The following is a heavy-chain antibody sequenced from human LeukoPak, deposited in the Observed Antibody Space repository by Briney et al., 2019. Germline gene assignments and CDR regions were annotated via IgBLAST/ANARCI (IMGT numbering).Heavy chain of an antibody. Sequence: SETLSLTCTVSGGSISSYYWNWIRQPPGKGLEWIGYIYYSGSTNYNPSLKSRVTISVDTSKSQFSLKLSSVTAADTAVYYCARYWGYCSSTSCYSRYFDLWGRGTLVTVSS. V-gene: IGHV4-59*01. CDR2: IYYSGST. CDR3: ARYWGYCSSTSCYSRYFDL. J-gene: IGHJ2*01. CDR1: GGSISSYY. D-gene: IGHD2-2*01.